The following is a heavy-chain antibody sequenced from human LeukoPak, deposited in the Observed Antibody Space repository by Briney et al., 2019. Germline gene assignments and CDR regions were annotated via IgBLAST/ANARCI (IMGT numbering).Heavy chain of an antibody. V-gene: IGHV3-48*03. CDR3: ARGGDWNYVLDY. CDR2: ISSSGSTI. Sequence: PGGSLRLSCAASGFTFSSYEMNWVRQAPGKGLEWVSYISSSGSTIYYADSVKGRFTISRDNAKNSLYLQMNGLRAEDTAVYYCARGGDWNYVLDYWGQGTLVTVSS. D-gene: IGHD1-7*01. J-gene: IGHJ4*02. CDR1: GFTFSSYE.